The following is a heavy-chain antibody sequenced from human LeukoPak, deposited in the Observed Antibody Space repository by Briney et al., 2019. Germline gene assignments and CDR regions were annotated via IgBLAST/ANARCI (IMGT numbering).Heavy chain of an antibody. CDR3: AKAGYCSSTSCYRNHGMDV. CDR1: GFTVSSNY. D-gene: IGHD2-2*02. Sequence: AGGSLRLSCAASGFTVSSNYMSWVRQAPGKGLEWVSVIYSGGSTYYADSVKGRFTISRDNSKNTLYLQMNSLRAEDTAVYYCAKAGYCSSTSCYRNHGMDVWGQGTTVTVFS. CDR2: IYSGGST. V-gene: IGHV3-53*01. J-gene: IGHJ6*02.